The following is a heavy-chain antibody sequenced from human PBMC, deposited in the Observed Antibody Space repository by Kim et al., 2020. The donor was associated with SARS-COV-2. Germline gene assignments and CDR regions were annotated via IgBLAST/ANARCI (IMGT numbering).Heavy chain of an antibody. CDR2: ISPVLSRP. J-gene: IGHJ6*02. CDR3: AREDLKLVQKTYLFPMDV. V-gene: IGHV1-69*13. Sequence: ASVKVSCKGSGITISTSVVNWVRQAPGQGLEWMGGISPVLSRPNYAQRFQGRVTITADESTRTVYMELSRLRSDDTAIYYCAREDLKLVQKTYLFPMDVWGPGTTVTVSS. CDR1: GITISTSV.